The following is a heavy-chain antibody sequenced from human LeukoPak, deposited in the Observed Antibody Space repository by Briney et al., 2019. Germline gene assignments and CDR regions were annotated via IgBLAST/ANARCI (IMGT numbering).Heavy chain of an antibody. V-gene: IGHV3-48*02. Sequence: GRCLTLSCAASGLTFSSYGMNCVRHAPGKGLEWVSYMSSSSSTIYYADSVKGRFTISRDNAKNSLYLQMNSLRDEDTAVYYCARDSGDYYDSSGFAYWGQGTLVTVSS. CDR3: ARDSGDYYDSSGFAY. CDR2: MSSSSSTI. J-gene: IGHJ4*02. D-gene: IGHD3-22*01. CDR1: GLTFSSYG.